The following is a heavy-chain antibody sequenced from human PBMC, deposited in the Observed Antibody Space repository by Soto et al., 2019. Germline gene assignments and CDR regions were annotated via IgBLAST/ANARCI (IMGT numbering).Heavy chain of an antibody. V-gene: IGHV3-23*01. D-gene: IGHD2-8*02. CDR3: AKATATGGGAFEI. Sequence: GGSLRLSCAGSGFICSSYDMSWVRQAPGKGLEWVSTILVGGSTHYEDSVKGRFTISRDTSKNTVYLQMNSLTAGDTAVYYCAKATATGGGAFEIYGQGTMVTVS. CDR1: GFICSSYD. J-gene: IGHJ3*02. CDR2: ILVGGST.